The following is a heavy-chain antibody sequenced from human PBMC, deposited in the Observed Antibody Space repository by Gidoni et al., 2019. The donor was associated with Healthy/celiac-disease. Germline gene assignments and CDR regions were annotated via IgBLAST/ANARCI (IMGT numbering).Heavy chain of an antibody. CDR3: ARDRFPTTNPRNNWFDP. CDR2: INPNSGGT. J-gene: IGHJ5*02. CDR1: GYTFTGYY. Sequence: QVQLVQSGAEVKKPGASVKVSCKASGYTFTGYYMHWVRQAPGQGLEWMGWINPNSGGTNYAQKFQGRVTMTRDTSISTAYMELSRLRSDDTAVYYCARDRFPTTNPRNNWFDPWGQGTLVTVSS. D-gene: IGHD5-12*01. V-gene: IGHV1-2*02.